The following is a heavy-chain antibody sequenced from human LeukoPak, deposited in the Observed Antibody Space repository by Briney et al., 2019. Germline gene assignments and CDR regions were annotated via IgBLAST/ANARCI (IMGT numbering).Heavy chain of an antibody. D-gene: IGHD6-13*01. J-gene: IGHJ5*02. Sequence: SETLSLTCAVYGGSFSGYYWSWIRQPPGKGLEWIGEINHSGSTNYNPSLKSRVTISVDTSKNQFSLKLSSVTAADTAVYYCARLYSSSWYWSWLDPWGQGTLVTVSS. CDR1: GGSFSGYY. CDR2: INHSGST. V-gene: IGHV4-34*01. CDR3: ARLYSSSWYWSWLDP.